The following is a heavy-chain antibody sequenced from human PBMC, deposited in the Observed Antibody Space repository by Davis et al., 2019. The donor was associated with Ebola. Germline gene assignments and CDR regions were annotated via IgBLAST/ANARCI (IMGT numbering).Heavy chain of an antibody. CDR2: ISSSSSDT. D-gene: IGHD2-2*01. J-gene: IGHJ6*02. CDR3: ARDCSSTSCRSYYYGMDV. Sequence: GGSLRLSCAVSGFTFSSYSMNWVRQAPGKGLEWVSSISSSSSDTYYADSVKGRFTISRDNAKNSLFLQMNSLRAEDTAVYYCARDCSSTSCRSYYYGMDVWGQGTTVTVSS. CDR1: GFTFSSYS. V-gene: IGHV3-21*01.